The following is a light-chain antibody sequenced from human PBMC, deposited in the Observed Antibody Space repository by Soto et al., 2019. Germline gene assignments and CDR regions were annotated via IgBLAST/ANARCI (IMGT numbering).Light chain of an antibody. J-gene: IGLJ1*01. CDR1: SSNIGAGYD. CDR2: GNS. Sequence: QSVLTQPPSVSGAPGQRVTISCTGSSSNIGAGYDVHWYQQLPGTAPKLLIYGNSNRPSGVPDRFSGSKSGTSASLAITGLQAEDGADYYCQSYDSSLRVFGTGTKSPS. CDR3: QSYDSSLRV. V-gene: IGLV1-40*01.